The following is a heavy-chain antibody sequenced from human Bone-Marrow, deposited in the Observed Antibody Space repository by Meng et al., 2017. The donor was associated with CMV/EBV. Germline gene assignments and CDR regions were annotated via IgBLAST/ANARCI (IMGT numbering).Heavy chain of an antibody. CDR1: GFIFSAYT. CDR3: AKGAIFGVTAPDY. D-gene: IGHD3-3*01. Sequence: GESLKISCAAPGFIFSAYTMSWVRQAPGKGLEWVSRIRGSDGTASYADSVKGRFTISRDISQNTLYLQMNSLRAEDTAVYYCAKGAIFGVTAPDYWGQGTLVTFYS. V-gene: IGHV3-23*01. J-gene: IGHJ4*02. CDR2: IRGSDGTA.